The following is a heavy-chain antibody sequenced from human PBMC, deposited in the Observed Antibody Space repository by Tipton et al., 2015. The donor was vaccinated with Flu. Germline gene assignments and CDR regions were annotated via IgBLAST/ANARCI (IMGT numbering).Heavy chain of an antibody. Sequence: SLRLSCAASGFILNDFYMNWIRQAPGKGLEWVSYISSRGDFIFYADSVKGRFTISRDKAKNSLYLQMNSLRAEDTAVYYCTRDVYDRSTYYSGTYSYYYGMDVWGQGTTVTVSS. V-gene: IGHV3-11*01. D-gene: IGHD3-22*01. CDR2: ISSRGDFI. J-gene: IGHJ6*02. CDR3: TRDVYDRSTYYSGTYSYYYGMDV. CDR1: GFILNDFY.